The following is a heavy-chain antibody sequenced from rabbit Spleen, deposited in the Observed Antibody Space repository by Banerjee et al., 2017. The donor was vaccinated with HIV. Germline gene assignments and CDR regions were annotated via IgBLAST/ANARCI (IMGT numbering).Heavy chain of an antibody. J-gene: IGHJ2*01. CDR1: GFDLNSSYY. Sequence: QSLEESGGDLVKPGASLTLTCTASGFDLNSSYYMCWVRQAPGKGLEWIACIYTGNGKTYYASWAKGRFTISKTSSTTVTLQMTSLTAADTATYFCARNYVNAFDPWGQGTLVTVS. CDR3: ARNYVNAFDP. D-gene: IGHD1-1*01. CDR2: IYTGNGKT. V-gene: IGHV1S40*01.